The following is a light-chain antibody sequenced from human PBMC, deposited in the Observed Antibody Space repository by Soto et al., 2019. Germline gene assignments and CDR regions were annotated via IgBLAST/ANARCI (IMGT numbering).Light chain of an antibody. Sequence: DIVMTRSPDSLAVSLGERATINCKSSQSLLYSSNNQNYLTWYQQKPGQPPKLLIYWASIRESGVPDRFSGSGSGTDFTLTISSLQAEDVAVYYCQQYFNTPLTFGGGTKVEIK. CDR2: WAS. J-gene: IGKJ4*01. V-gene: IGKV4-1*01. CDR3: QQYFNTPLT. CDR1: QSLLYSSNNQNY.